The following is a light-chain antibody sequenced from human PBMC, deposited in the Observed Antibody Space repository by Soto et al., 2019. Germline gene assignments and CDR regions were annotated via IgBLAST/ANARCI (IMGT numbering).Light chain of an antibody. CDR1: QSVSSY. Sequence: EIVLAQSPATLSLFPGERATLSCRASQSVSSYLAWYQQKPGQAPRLLIYDASNRATGIPARFSGSGSGTDFTLTISSLEPEDCAVYYCQQRSNWRGTFGQGTRLEIK. V-gene: IGKV3-11*01. CDR2: DAS. CDR3: QQRSNWRGT. J-gene: IGKJ5*01.